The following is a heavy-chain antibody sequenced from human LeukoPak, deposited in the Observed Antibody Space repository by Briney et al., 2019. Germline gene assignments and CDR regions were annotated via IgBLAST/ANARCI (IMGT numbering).Heavy chain of an antibody. J-gene: IGHJ5*02. CDR2: IYSSGST. D-gene: IGHD6-13*01. V-gene: IGHV4-4*09. CDR1: GGSISSYY. Sequence: SETQSLTCTVSGGSISSYYWSWIRQPPGKGLEWIGYIYSSGSTNYNPSLKSRVTISVDTSKNQFSLKLSSVTAADTAVYYCARRLRYSSSWEDWFDPWGQGTLVTVSS. CDR3: ARRLRYSSSWEDWFDP.